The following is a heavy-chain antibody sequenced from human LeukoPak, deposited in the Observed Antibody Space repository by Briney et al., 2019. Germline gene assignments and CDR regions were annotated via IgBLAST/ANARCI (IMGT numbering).Heavy chain of an antibody. J-gene: IGHJ4*02. D-gene: IGHD4/OR15-4a*01. CDR1: GGSFSGYY. CDR3: ARHGDYGRFDY. V-gene: IGHV4-34*01. CDR2: INHSGST. Sequence: SETLSLTCAVYGGSFSGYYWSWIRQPPGKGLEWIGEINHSGSTNYNPSLKSRVTISVDTSKNQFSLKLSSVTAADTAVYYCARHGDYGRFDYWGQGTLVTVSS.